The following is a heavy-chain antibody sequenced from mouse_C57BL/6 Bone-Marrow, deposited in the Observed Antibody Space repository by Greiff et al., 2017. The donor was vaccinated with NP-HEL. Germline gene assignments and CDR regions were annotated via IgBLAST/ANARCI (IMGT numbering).Heavy chain of an antibody. CDR1: GYTFTSYW. CDR2: INPSSGYT. CDR3: AKAYFDY. V-gene: IGHV1-7*01. Sequence: QVQLKQSGAELAKPGASVKLSCKASGYTFTSYWMHWVQQRPGQGLAWIGYINPSSGYTKYNQKFKDKATLTADKSSSTAYMQLSSLTYEDSAVYYCAKAYFDYWGQGTTLTVSS. J-gene: IGHJ2*01.